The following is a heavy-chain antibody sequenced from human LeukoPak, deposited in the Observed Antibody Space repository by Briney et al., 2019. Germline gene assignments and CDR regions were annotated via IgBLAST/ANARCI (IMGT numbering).Heavy chain of an antibody. V-gene: IGHV1-46*01. CDR3: ARALPLYYHDSSGYIGWFDP. Sequence: ASGKLSGSASGYTFTSYYMNWVRQAPGQRLRWRGIINPSGGSTSYAEKFQGRVTMTRDTSTSTVYMEMSSLRSEDTAVYYCARALPLYYHDSSGYIGWFDPWGQGTLVTVSS. CDR1: GYTFTSYY. J-gene: IGHJ5*02. D-gene: IGHD3-22*01. CDR2: INPSGGST.